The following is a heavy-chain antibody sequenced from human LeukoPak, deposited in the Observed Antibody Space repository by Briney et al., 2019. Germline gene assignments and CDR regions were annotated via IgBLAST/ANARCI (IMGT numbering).Heavy chain of an antibody. J-gene: IGHJ4*02. V-gene: IGHV1-18*01. CDR1: GYTFTSYG. CDR3: ARVLSSSWYKSLEDH. Sequence: AASVKVSCKASGYTFTSYGISWVRQAPGQGLEWMGWISAYNGNTNYAQKLQGRVTMTTDTSTSTAYMELRSLRSDDTAVYYCARVLSSSWYKSLEDHWGQGTLVTVSS. D-gene: IGHD6-13*01. CDR2: ISAYNGNT.